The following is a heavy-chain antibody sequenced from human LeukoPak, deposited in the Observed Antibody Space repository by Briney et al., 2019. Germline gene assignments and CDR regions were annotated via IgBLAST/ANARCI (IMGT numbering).Heavy chain of an antibody. CDR1: GFTFSRFG. CDR3: AREPYYASGSYYPI. CDR2: IWYDGSNK. D-gene: IGHD3-10*01. Sequence: GGSLRLSCAASGFTFSRFGMHWVRQAPGKGLEWVAVIWYDGSNKDHADSVKGRFTISRDNSKNTLFLQMNSLRAEDTAVYYCAREPYYASGSYYPIWGQGTMVTVSS. J-gene: IGHJ3*01. V-gene: IGHV3-33*01.